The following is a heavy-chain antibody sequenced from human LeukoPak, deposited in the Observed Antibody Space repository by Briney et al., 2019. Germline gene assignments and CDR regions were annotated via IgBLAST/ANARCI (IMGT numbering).Heavy chain of an antibody. D-gene: IGHD2-15*01. Sequence: SETLSLTCTVSGGSIKNYYWSWIRQPPGKGLEWIGYIYDIGSINYNPSLRSRVTISVDTSKNQFSLKLGSVTAADTAVYYCAREREAGGPGDYWGQGTLVTVSS. CDR2: IYDIGSI. J-gene: IGHJ4*02. CDR1: GGSIKNYY. V-gene: IGHV4-59*12. CDR3: AREREAGGPGDY.